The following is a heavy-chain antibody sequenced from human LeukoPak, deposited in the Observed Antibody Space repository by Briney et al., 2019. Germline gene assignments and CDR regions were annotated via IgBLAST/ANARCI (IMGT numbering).Heavy chain of an antibody. CDR1: GFTFSSYA. D-gene: IGHD3-16*02. Sequence: GGSLRLSCAASGFTFSSYAMHWVRQAPAKGLEWVAVVSYDGSNKYYADSMKGRFTISRDNSKNTLYLQMNSLRAEDTAVYYCARDRGDDFVWGSYRYAFDYWGQGTLVTVSS. J-gene: IGHJ4*02. CDR2: VSYDGSNK. V-gene: IGHV3-30*04. CDR3: ARDRGDDFVWGSYRYAFDY.